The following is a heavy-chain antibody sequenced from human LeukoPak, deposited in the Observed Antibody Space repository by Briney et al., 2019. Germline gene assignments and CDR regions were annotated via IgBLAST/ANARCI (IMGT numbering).Heavy chain of an antibody. V-gene: IGHV1-24*01. CDR3: ATGSPLIRGSYRMNNWFDP. J-gene: IGHJ5*02. CDR1: GYTLTELS. D-gene: IGHD1-26*01. Sequence: ASVKVSCKDSGYTLTELSMHWVRQAPGKGLEWMGGFDPEDGETIYAQKFQGRVTMTEDTSTDTAYMELSSLRSEDTAVYYCATGSPLIRGSYRMNNWFDPWGQGTLVTVSS. CDR2: FDPEDGET.